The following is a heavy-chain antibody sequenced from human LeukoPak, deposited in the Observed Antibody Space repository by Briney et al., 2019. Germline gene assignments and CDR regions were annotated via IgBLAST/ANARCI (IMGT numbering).Heavy chain of an antibody. CDR1: GGSISSHY. Sequence: SETLSLTCTVSGGSISSHYWSWIRQPPGKGLEWIGYIYYSGSTNYNPSLKSRVTISVDTSKNQFSLKLSSVTAADTAVYYCVRGEWELPEGFDYWGQGTLVTVSS. J-gene: IGHJ4*02. D-gene: IGHD1-26*01. CDR3: VRGEWELPEGFDY. V-gene: IGHV4-59*11. CDR2: IYYSGST.